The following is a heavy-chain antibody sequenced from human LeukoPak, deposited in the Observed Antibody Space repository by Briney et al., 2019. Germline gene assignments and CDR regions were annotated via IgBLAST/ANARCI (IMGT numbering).Heavy chain of an antibody. CDR3: AADYGSGSYRFDY. CDR1: GGSISSGDYS. CDR2: IYHSGST. Sequence: PSQTLSLTCVVSGGSISSGDYSWSWTRQPPGKGLEWIGYIYHSGSTTYNPSLKSRLSMSLDRSKSQFSLRLSSVTAADTAIYYCAADYGSGSYRFDYWGQGTLVTVSS. V-gene: IGHV4-30-2*01. D-gene: IGHD3-10*01. J-gene: IGHJ4*02.